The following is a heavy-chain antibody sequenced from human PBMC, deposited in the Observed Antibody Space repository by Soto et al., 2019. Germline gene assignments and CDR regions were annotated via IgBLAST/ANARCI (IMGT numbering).Heavy chain of an antibody. CDR3: ARHDCISSSCYYYYYYGMDV. J-gene: IGHJ6*02. CDR1: GGTFSSYA. D-gene: IGHD2-2*01. CDR2: IIPICGTA. V-gene: IGHV1-69*12. Sequence: QVQLVQSGAEVKKPGSSVKVSCKASGGTFSSYAISWVRQAPGQGLAWMGGIIPICGTANYAQKFQGRVTITADESTSPAYMELSSLRSEDTAVYYCARHDCISSSCYYYYYYGMDVWGQGTTVTVSS.